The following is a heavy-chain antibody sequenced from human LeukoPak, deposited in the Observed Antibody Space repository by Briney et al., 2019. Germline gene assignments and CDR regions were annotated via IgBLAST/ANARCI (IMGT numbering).Heavy chain of an antibody. J-gene: IGHJ4*02. CDR2: IYSGGST. CDR1: GFTVSSNY. D-gene: IGHD6-13*01. Sequence: GGSLRLSCAASGFTVSSNYMSWVRQAPGKGLEWVSVIYSGGSTYYADSVKGRFTISRDNSKNTLYLRMNSLRAEDTAVYYCARCQQLGGSFDYWGQGTLVTVSS. CDR3: ARCQQLGGSFDY. V-gene: IGHV3-53*01.